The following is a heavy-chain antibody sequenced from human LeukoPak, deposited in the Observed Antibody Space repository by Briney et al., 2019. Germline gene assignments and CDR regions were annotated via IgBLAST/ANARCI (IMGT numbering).Heavy chain of an antibody. CDR1: GGSISSSSYY. Sequence: PSETLSLTCTVSGGSISSSSYYWGWIRQPPGKGLEWIGSIYYSGSTYYNPSLKSRVTISVDTSKNQFSLKLSSVTAADTAVYYCASFRFEAYFDYWGQGTLVTVSS. V-gene: IGHV4-39*07. CDR3: ASFRFEAYFDY. J-gene: IGHJ4*02. CDR2: IYYSGST.